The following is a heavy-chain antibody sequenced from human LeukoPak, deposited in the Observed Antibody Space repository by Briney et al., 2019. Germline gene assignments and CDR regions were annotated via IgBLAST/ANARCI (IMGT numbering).Heavy chain of an antibody. D-gene: IGHD6-19*01. V-gene: IGHV3-23*01. CDR2: ISGSGGST. CDR1: GFTFRSYA. J-gene: IGHJ3*02. Sequence: TGGSLRLSCAASGFTFRSYAMSWVRQAPGKGLEWVSAISGSGGSTYYADSVKGRFTIYRDNSKNTMYLQMNSLRAEDTAVYYCAKDLFRAVAAILHYAFDIWGQGTMVTVSS. CDR3: AKDLFRAVAAILHYAFDI.